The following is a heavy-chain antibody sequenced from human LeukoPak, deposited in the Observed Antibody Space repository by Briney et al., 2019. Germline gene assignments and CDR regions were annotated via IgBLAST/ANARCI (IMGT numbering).Heavy chain of an antibody. D-gene: IGHD6-13*01. Sequence: PSETLSLTCGVSGVSISSNNWWSWVRQPPGKGLEWIGEMFHSGTTNYNPSLKSRVTISVDTSKNQFSLKLSSVTAADTAVYYCARGLAAAGTSYFDYWGQGTLVTVSS. J-gene: IGHJ4*02. CDR3: ARGLAAAGTSYFDY. CDR2: MFHSGTT. V-gene: IGHV4-4*02. CDR1: GVSISSNNW.